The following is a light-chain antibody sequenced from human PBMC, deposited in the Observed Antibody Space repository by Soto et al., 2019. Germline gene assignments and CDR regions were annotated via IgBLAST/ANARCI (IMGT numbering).Light chain of an antibody. Sequence: QSALTQPRSVSGSPGQSVTISCTGTSSDVGGYNYVSWYQQHPGKAPKLMIYDVSKRPSGVPDRFSGSKSGNTASLTISGLQAEDEVDYYCCSYAGSYIHVVFGGGTKLTVL. CDR2: DVS. CDR3: CSYAGSYIHVV. V-gene: IGLV2-11*01. CDR1: SSDVGGYNY. J-gene: IGLJ2*01.